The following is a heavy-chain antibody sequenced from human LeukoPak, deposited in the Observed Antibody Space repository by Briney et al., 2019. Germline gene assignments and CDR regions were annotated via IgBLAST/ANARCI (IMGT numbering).Heavy chain of an antibody. D-gene: IGHD6-6*01. CDR2: IYHSGST. V-gene: IGHV4-59*01. Sequence: SETLSLTCTVSGGSISTYYWNWIRQPPGKGLEWIGYIYHSGSTNYNPSLQSRVTISVDTSKNQFPLNLNSVTAADTAVYYCARGGAARLHFQNWGQGTLVTVSS. CDR3: ARGGAARLHFQN. J-gene: IGHJ1*01. CDR1: GGSISTYY.